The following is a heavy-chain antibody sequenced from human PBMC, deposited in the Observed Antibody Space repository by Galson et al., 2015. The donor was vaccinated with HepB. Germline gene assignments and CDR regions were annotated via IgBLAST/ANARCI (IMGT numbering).Heavy chain of an antibody. V-gene: IGHV3-23*01. J-gene: IGHJ6*03. Sequence: SLRLSCAASGFTFRSYAMSWVRQVPGKGLEWVSGISSSAGRTYYADSVKGRFTISRDNSRNTLYLQMNSLRAEDTAVYYCAKGVGYYYYMDVWGKGTTVTVSS. D-gene: IGHD1-26*01. CDR3: AKGVGYYYYMDV. CDR1: GFTFRSYA. CDR2: ISSSAGRT.